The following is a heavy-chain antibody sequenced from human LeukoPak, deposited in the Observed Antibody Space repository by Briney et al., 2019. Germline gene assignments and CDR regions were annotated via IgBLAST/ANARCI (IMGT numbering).Heavy chain of an antibody. CDR1: GFTFSSYA. J-gene: IGHJ4*02. V-gene: IGHV3-23*01. Sequence: GGSLRLSCAASGFTFSSYAMSWVRQAPGKGLEWVSAISGSGGGTYYADSVKGRFTISRDNSKNTLYLQMNSLRAEDTAVYYCAKEYRYCSSTSCYYFDYWGQGTLVTVSS. CDR3: AKEYRYCSSTSCYYFDY. D-gene: IGHD2-2*01. CDR2: ISGSGGGT.